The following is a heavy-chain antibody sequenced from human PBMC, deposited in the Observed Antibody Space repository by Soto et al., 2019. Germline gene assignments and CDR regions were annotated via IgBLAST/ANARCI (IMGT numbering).Heavy chain of an antibody. CDR2: FKSKTDGGTT. CDR1: GFTFSSHA. D-gene: IGHD6-19*01. J-gene: IGHJ6*02. CDR3: TTSSGQTTYYYYGMDV. Sequence: PGGSLRLSCAASGFTFSSHAMNWVRQAPGKGLEWVGRFKSKTDGGTTDYAAPVKGRFTISRDDSKNTLYLQMNSLKTEDTAVYYCTTSSGQTTYYYYGMDVWGQGTTVTVSS. V-gene: IGHV3-15*01.